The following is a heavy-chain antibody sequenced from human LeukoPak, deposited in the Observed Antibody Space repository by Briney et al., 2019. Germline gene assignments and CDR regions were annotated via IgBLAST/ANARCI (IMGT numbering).Heavy chain of an antibody. Sequence: PSETLSLTCTVSGGSISSYYWSWIRQPPGKGLEWIGYIYYSGSTYYNPSLKSRVTISVDTSKNQFSLKLSSVTAADTAVYYCAVYAERQEGYFDYWGQGTLVTVSS. J-gene: IGHJ4*02. D-gene: IGHD1-1*01. CDR3: AVYAERQEGYFDY. CDR1: GGSISSYY. CDR2: IYYSGST. V-gene: IGHV4-59*06.